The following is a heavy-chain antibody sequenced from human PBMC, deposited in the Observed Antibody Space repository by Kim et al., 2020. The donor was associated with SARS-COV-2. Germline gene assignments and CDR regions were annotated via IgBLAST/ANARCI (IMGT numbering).Heavy chain of an antibody. Sequence: GGSLRLSCTASGFTFGDYAMSWVRQAPGKGLEWVGFIRTKAYGGTTEYAASVKGRFTISRDDSKSIAYLQMNSLKTEDTAVYYCTRAHNIGSCAYYYYYYIDVWGQGTTVTVPS. CDR1: GFTFGDYA. D-gene: IGHD1-26*01. CDR2: IRTKAYGGTT. J-gene: IGHJ6*03. CDR3: TRAHNIGSCAYYYYYYIDV. V-gene: IGHV3-49*04.